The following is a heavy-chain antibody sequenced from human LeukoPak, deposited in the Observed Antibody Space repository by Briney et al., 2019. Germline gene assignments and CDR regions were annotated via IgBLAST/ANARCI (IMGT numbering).Heavy chain of an antibody. J-gene: IGHJ4*02. CDR1: GGSISSGGYY. D-gene: IGHD2-15*01. CDR3: VRGVVVVAAIFDY. CDR2: IYYSGST. V-gene: IGHV4-31*03. Sequence: SETLSLTCTVSGGSISSGGYYWSWIRQHPGKGLEWIGYIYYSGSTYYNPSLKSRVTISVDTSKNQFSLKLSSVTAADTAVYYCVRGVVVVAAIFDYWGQGTLVTVSS.